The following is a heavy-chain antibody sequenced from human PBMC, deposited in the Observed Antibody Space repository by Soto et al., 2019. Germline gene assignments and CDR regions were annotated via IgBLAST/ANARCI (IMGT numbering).Heavy chain of an antibody. V-gene: IGHV3-23*01. CDR2: ISGSAGVT. CDR1: GFTFSSSA. J-gene: IGHJ4*02. D-gene: IGHD2-15*01. CDR3: AKDWVSGSSPY. Sequence: GGSLRLSCTASGFTFSSSAMSWVRQAPGKGLEWVSSISGSAGVTYYADSVKGRFTISRDNSKNALYLQMNSLRAEDTAVYYCAKDWVSGSSPYWGQGTLVTVSS.